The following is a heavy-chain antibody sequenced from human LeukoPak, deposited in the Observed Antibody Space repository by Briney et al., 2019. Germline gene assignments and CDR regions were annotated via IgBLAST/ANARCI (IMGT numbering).Heavy chain of an antibody. D-gene: IGHD5-24*01. CDR2: INPGDSDT. CDR3: ARLSDGYNDF. Sequence: PGESLKISCKGSGYSFPTYWIGWVRQMPGKGLEWMGIINPGDSDTRYNPSFRGQVTISADKSISTAYLQWSSLKASDTAMYYCARLSDGYNDFWGQGTLVTVSS. J-gene: IGHJ4*02. V-gene: IGHV5-51*01. CDR1: GYSFPTYW.